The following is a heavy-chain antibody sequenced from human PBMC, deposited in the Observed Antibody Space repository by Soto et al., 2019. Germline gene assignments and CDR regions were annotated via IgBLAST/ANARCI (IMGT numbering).Heavy chain of an antibody. CDR1: GFTFTSSA. J-gene: IGHJ6*02. D-gene: IGHD6-19*01. V-gene: IGHV1-58*02. Sequence: EASVKVSCKASGFTFTSSAMQWVRQARGQRLEWIGWIVVGSGNTNYAQKFQERVTITRDMSTSTAYMELSSLRSEDTAVYYCGRSSVDYYYYHGMDVWGQGTTVTVSS. CDR3: GRSSVDYYYYHGMDV. CDR2: IVVGSGNT.